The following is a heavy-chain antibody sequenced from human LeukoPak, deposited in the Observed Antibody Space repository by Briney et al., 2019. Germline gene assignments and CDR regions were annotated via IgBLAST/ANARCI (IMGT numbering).Heavy chain of an antibody. D-gene: IGHD3-22*01. Sequence: GASVKVSCKASGYTFTSYYMHWVRQAPGQGLEWMGIINPSGGSTSYAQKFQGRVIMTRDTSINTAYMELSRLRSDDTAVYYCALEVYYSDNSAFDYWGQGTLVTVSS. V-gene: IGHV1-46*01. J-gene: IGHJ4*02. CDR1: GYTFTSYY. CDR3: ALEVYYSDNSAFDY. CDR2: INPSGGST.